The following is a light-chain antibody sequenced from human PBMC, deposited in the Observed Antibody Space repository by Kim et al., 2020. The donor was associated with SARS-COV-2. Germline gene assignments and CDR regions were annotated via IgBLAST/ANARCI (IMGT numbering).Light chain of an antibody. CDR1: QSLSNN. V-gene: IGKV3-15*01. Sequence: EIVMTQSPATLSVSPGERATISCRASQSLSNNLAWYQQKPGQAPRLLFYGAFTRATGIPARFSVSGSGTEFTLTISSLQSEDFAVYFCQHYNNWPVTFGGGTKVDIK. CDR2: GAF. J-gene: IGKJ4*01. CDR3: QHYNNWPVT.